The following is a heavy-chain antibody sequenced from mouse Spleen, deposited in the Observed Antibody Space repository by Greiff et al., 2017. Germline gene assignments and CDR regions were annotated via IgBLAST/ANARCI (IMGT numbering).Heavy chain of an antibody. J-gene: IGHJ3*01. V-gene: IGHV5-12*02. Sequence: EVMLVESGGGLVQPGGSLKLSCATSGFTFSDYYMYWVRQTPEKRLEWVAYISNGGGSTYYPDTVKGRFTISRDNAKNTLYLQMSRLKSEDTAMYYCARIYGNYAKLAYWGQGTLVTVSA. CDR1: GFTFSDYY. CDR3: ARIYGNYAKLAY. CDR2: ISNGGGST. D-gene: IGHD2-1*01.